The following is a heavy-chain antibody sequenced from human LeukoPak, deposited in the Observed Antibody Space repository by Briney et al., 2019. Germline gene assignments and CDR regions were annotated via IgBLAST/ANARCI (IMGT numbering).Heavy chain of an antibody. J-gene: IGHJ4*02. CDR3: AKDRETTASGTFDY. D-gene: IGHD6-13*01. CDR2: ISGSGDST. CDR1: GFTFSSYA. Sequence: GGSLRLSCAASGFTFSSYAMNWVRQAPGKGLEWDSTISGSGDSTYYADSVKGRFTISRDNSKNTLYLQMNSLRAEDTGVYYCAKDRETTASGTFDYWGQGTLVTVSS. V-gene: IGHV3-23*01.